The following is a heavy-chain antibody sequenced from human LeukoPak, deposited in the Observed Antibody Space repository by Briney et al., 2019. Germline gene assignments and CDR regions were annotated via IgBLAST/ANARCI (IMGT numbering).Heavy chain of an antibody. J-gene: IGHJ5*02. CDR2: IFSGDTT. D-gene: IGHD2-2*01. V-gene: IGHV3-66*02. Sequence: GGTLRLSYAASGFTVSSKYMSWVRQAPGKGLEWVSVIFSGDTTYYADAVKDRFTISRDNSKNTLYLKMNSLRAEDTAVYYCARDFGRGYCSSTSCYGSFDPWGQGTLVTVSS. CDR1: GFTVSSKY. CDR3: ARDFGRGYCSSTSCYGSFDP.